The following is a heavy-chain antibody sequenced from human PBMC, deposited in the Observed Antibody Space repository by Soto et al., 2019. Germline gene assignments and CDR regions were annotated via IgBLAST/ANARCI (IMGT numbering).Heavy chain of an antibody. CDR2: IYWDNDK. J-gene: IGHJ4*02. CDR3: AHQRFYYASAGFDY. V-gene: IGHV2-5*02. Sequence: SGPTLVNPTQTLTLTCTFSGFSLSTSEMSVGWIRQPPGKALEWLALIYWDNDKRYSPFLKSRLTVTKGTSRNQVVLTMTNMDPLDTATYYCAHQRFYYASAGFDYWGPGTLVTVSS. CDR1: GFSLSTSEMS. D-gene: IGHD3-10*01.